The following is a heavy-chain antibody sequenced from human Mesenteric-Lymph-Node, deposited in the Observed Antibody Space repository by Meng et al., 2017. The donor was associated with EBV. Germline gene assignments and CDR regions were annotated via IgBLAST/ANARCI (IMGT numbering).Heavy chain of an antibody. CDR3: VRGVLFRGVIDLYYFDY. Sequence: QVQLQESGPGLVKPSGTLSLTCAVSGDSISSSNWWNWVRQSPGKGLEWIGEIYPTGSTNYSPSFESRVTMSVDKSKNQFSLILNSVTAADTAMYYCVRGVLFRGVIDLYYFDYWGQGTLVTVSS. D-gene: IGHD2-21*01. V-gene: IGHV4-4*02. J-gene: IGHJ4*02. CDR1: GDSISSSNW. CDR2: IYPTGST.